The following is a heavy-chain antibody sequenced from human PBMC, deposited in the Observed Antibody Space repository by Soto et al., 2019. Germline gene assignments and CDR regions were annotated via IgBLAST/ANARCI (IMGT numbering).Heavy chain of an antibody. CDR2: INPDGGGT. D-gene: IGHD4-4*01. V-gene: IGHV1-46*01. Sequence: QVQLVQSGAEVKKPGASVKVSCKASGSTFTSYYMHWVRLAPGQGLEWMGIINPDGGGTSYAQQFQGRVIMTRDTSTSTVYMEMSSLRSEDAAVYYCAVGGNYLSMDVWGQGTTVNVSS. CDR3: AVGGNYLSMDV. J-gene: IGHJ6*02. CDR1: GSTFTSYY.